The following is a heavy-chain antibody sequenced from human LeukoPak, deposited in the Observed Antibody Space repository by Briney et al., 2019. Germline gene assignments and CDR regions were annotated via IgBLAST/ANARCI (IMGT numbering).Heavy chain of an antibody. D-gene: IGHD2-2*01. CDR2: IKQDGSEK. J-gene: IGHJ5*02. CDR1: GFTFSSYW. Sequence: QSGGSLRLSCAASGFTFSSYWMSWVRQAPGKGLEWVANIKQDGSEKYYVDSVKGRFTISRDNAKNSLYLQMNNLRAEDTAVYYCARAKYCSSTSCSRYNWFDPWGQGTLVTVSS. CDR3: ARAKYCSSTSCSRYNWFDP. V-gene: IGHV3-7*01.